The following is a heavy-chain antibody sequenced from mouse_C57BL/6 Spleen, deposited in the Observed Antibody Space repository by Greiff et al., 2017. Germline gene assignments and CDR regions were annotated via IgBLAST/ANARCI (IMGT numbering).Heavy chain of an antibody. Sequence: QVQLQQSGTELVRPGASVTLSCKASGYTFTDYEMHWVKQTPVHGLEWIGAIDPETGGTAYNQKFKGKAILTADKSSSTAYMELRSLTSEDSAVYYCTRWGWFAYWGQGTLVTVSA. CDR1: GYTFTDYE. CDR3: TRWGWFAY. CDR2: IDPETGGT. V-gene: IGHV1-15*01. J-gene: IGHJ3*01.